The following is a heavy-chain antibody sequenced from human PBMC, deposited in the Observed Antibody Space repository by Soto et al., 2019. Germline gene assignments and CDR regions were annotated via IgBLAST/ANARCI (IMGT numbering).Heavy chain of an antibody. Sequence: GASVKVSCKASGGTFSSYAISWVRQAPGQGLEWMGGIIPIFGTANYAQKFQGRVTITADESTSTAYMELSSLRSEDTAVYYCARDLITMVRGVIISYNWFDLWGQGTMVTVSS. CDR2: IIPIFGTA. CDR1: GGTFSSYA. D-gene: IGHD3-10*01. V-gene: IGHV1-69*13. CDR3: ARDLITMVRGVIISYNWFDL. J-gene: IGHJ5*02.